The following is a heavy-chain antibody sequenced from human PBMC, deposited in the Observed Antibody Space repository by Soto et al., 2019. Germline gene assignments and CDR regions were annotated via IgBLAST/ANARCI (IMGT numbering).Heavy chain of an antibody. D-gene: IGHD2-8*01. CDR3: ARVYVRRDGRAPFDY. V-gene: IGHV1-69*06. CDR1: GGTFSSYA. CDR2: IIPIFGTA. Sequence: QVQLVQSGAEVKKPGSSVKVSCKASGGTFSSYAISWVRQAPGQGLEWMGGIIPIFGTANYAQMFQGRVTITADKSTSTAYMELSSLRSEDTAVYYCARVYVRRDGRAPFDYWGQGTLVTVSS. J-gene: IGHJ4*02.